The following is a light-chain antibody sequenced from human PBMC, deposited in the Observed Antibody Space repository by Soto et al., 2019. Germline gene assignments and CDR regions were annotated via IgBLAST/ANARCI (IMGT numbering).Light chain of an antibody. CDR3: QQYNNWPRT. CDR1: QSVSTF. Sequence: EVVLTQSPATLSVSPGERVTLSCRASQSVSTFLAWYQHKPGQAPRPLIYDTFERATGVPDRFSGGGSGTDFTLTISSLEPEDFAVSYCQQYNNWPRTFGQGTKLEIK. CDR2: DTF. V-gene: IGKV3-11*01. J-gene: IGKJ2*01.